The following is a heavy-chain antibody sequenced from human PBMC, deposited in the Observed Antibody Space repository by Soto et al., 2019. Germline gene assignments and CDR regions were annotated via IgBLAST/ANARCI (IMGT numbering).Heavy chain of an antibody. CDR1: GFTLSSYS. V-gene: IGHV3-48*02. CDR2: ITSSSSTI. CDR3: ARDSKTWSGYPIDS. D-gene: IGHD3-3*01. J-gene: IGHJ4*02. Sequence: EVQLVESGGGLVQPGWSLRLSCAASGFTLSSYSMNWVRQAPGKGLEWVSFITSSSSTIYYADSVKGRFTISRDNAKNSLYLQMNSLRDEDTAVYYCARDSKTWSGYPIDSWGQGTLVTVSS.